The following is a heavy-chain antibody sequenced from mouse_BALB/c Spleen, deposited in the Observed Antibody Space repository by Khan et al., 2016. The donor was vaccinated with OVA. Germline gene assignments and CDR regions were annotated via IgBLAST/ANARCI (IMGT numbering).Heavy chain of an antibody. J-gene: IGHJ2*01. Sequence: VQLQESGPGLVAPSQSLSITFTVSGFSLTSYGIHWVRQPPGKGLEWLGIIWAGGSTNYNSAIMSRLSISKDNSRSQVFLKMNSLQTDDTAMYFCARNRESDYFDYWGQGTTLTVSS. CDR1: GFSLTSYG. CDR3: ARNRESDYFDY. V-gene: IGHV2-9*02. CDR2: IWAGGST.